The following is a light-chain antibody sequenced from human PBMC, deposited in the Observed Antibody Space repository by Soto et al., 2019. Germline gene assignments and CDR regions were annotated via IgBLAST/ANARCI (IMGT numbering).Light chain of an antibody. V-gene: IGLV2-14*01. CDR3: TSYTTTDTFV. Sequence: QSVLTQPASVSGSPGQSIAISCTGTSSDVGYYNYVSWYQQHPGKAPKLIIYEVSNRPSGVSNRFSASKSVNTASLTISGLQDEDEADYYCTSYTTTDTFVFGTGTKLTVL. J-gene: IGLJ1*01. CDR2: EVS. CDR1: SSDVGYYNY.